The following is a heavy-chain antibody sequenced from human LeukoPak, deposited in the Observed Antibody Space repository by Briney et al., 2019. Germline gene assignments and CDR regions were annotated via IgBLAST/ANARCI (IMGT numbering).Heavy chain of an antibody. D-gene: IGHD4-23*01. CDR1: GFTFNNYG. Sequence: GGSLRLSCEASGFTFNNYGIHWVRQAPGKGLEWVAFIRYNGTNKYYADFVKGRFTISRDNSKNTLYLQMNSLRAEDTAVYYCARDGDTVLTRGYYYYMDVWGKGTTVTVSS. CDR3: ARDGDTVLTRGYYYYMDV. J-gene: IGHJ6*03. CDR2: IRYNGTNK. V-gene: IGHV3-30*02.